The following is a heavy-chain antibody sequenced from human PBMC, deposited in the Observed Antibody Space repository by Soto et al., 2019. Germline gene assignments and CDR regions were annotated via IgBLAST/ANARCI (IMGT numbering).Heavy chain of an antibody. CDR2: ISGSGGST. D-gene: IGHD3-10*01. Sequence: GGSLRLSCAASGFTFDDYTMHWVRQAPGKGLEWVSAISGSGGSTYYADSVKGRFTISRDNSKNTLYLQMNSLRAEDTAVYYCAKDPPGKGTPPMDVWGQGTTVTVSS. CDR1: GFTFDDYT. CDR3: AKDPPGKGTPPMDV. J-gene: IGHJ6*02. V-gene: IGHV3-23*01.